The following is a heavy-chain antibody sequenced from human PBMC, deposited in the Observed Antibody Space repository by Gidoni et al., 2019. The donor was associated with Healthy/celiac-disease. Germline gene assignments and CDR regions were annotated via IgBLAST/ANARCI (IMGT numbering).Heavy chain of an antibody. CDR1: GGSISSSSYY. Sequence: QLQLQESGPGLVKPSETLSLTCTVSGGSISSSSYYWGWLRQPPGKGLEWIGRIYYSGSTYYNPSLKSRVTISVDTSKNQFSLKLSSVTAADTTVYYCARDTGIAAAGTFWGQGTLVTVSS. CDR2: IYYSGST. V-gene: IGHV4-39*07. J-gene: IGHJ4*02. CDR3: ARDTGIAAAGTF. D-gene: IGHD6-13*01.